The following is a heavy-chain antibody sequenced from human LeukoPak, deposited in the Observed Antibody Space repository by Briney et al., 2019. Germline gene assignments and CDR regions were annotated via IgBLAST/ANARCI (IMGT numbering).Heavy chain of an antibody. CDR3: VRDMDYDSSGYYSYYFDY. J-gene: IGHJ4*02. CDR1: GYTFTSYY. D-gene: IGHD3-22*01. CDR2: INPSGGST. Sequence: ASVKVSCKASGYTFTSYYMHWVRQAPGQGLEWMGIINPSGGSTSYAQKFQGRVTMTRDTSTSTVYMELSSLRPEDTAVYYCVRDMDYDSSGYYSYYFDYWGQGTLVTVSS. V-gene: IGHV1-46*01.